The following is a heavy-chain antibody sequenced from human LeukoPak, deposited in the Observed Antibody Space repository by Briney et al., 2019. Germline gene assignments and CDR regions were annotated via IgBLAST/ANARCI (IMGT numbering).Heavy chain of an antibody. Sequence: SVKVSCKASGGTFSSYAISLVRQAPGQGLEWMGGIIPIFGTANYAQKFQGRVTITTDESTSTAYMELSSLRSEYTAVYYCATVRSITIFGVPKLGFDYWGQGTLVTVSS. CDR2: IIPIFGTA. CDR3: ATVRSITIFGVPKLGFDY. J-gene: IGHJ4*02. CDR1: GGTFSSYA. D-gene: IGHD3-3*01. V-gene: IGHV1-69*05.